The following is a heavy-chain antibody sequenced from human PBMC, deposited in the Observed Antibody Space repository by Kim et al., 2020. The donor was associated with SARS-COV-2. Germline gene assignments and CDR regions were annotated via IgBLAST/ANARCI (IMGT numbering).Heavy chain of an antibody. J-gene: IGHJ4*02. CDR1: GYTFTSYY. Sequence: ASVKVSCKASGYTFTSYYINWVRQATGQGLEWMGWMNPNSGNTGYAQKFQGRVTMTRDTSISTAYMELSSLRSDDTAVYYCARWYREYGSGDYWGQGTQVTVSS. D-gene: IGHD1-26*01. CDR3: ARWYREYGSGDY. V-gene: IGHV1-8*01. CDR2: MNPNSGNT.